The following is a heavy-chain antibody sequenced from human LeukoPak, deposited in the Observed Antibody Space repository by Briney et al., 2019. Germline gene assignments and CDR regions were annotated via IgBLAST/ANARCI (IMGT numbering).Heavy chain of an antibody. D-gene: IGHD6-13*01. Sequence: SVKVSCKASGDKFSAYVFTWVRQAPGQGLEWMGWIIPIVGVTKYAQRVQGRITITADISTSTAYMELSSLRSGDSAVYYCAREGAPAADTNWFDPWGQGTLVTVSS. CDR3: AREGAPAADTNWFDP. CDR2: IIPIVGVT. J-gene: IGHJ5*02. V-gene: IGHV1-69*04. CDR1: GDKFSAYV.